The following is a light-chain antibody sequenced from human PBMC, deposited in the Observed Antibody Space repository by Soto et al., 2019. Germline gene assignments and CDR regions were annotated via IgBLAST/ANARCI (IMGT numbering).Light chain of an antibody. CDR3: AAWDDSLNGVI. V-gene: IGLV1-36*01. CDR2: YDD. Sequence: QSVLTQPPSVSEAPRQRVTISCSGSSSNIENNAVNWYQQLPGKAPKLLIYYDDLLPSGVSDRFSGSKSGTSASQAIRGLQSEDEAYYYCAAWDDSLNGVIFGGGTKLTVL. CDR1: SSNIENNA. J-gene: IGLJ2*01.